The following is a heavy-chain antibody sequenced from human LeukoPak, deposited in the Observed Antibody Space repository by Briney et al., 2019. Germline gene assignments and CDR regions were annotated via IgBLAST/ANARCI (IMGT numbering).Heavy chain of an antibody. J-gene: IGHJ4*02. CDR3: VRGGPSTWF. CDR1: GFTFKLYW. Sequence: PGGSLRLSCAASGFTFKLYWMHWVRQVPGKGPVWVARINDDGSDTVYADSVKGRFTISRDDAKNMLFLQMNSLRGGDTAVYHCVRGGPSTWFWGQGTLVTVSS. CDR2: INDDGSDT. V-gene: IGHV3-74*01. D-gene: IGHD3-22*01.